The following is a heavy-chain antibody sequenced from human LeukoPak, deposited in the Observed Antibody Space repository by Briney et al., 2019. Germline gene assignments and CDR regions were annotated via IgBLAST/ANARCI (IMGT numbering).Heavy chain of an antibody. J-gene: IGHJ5*02. Sequence: SETLPLTCAVYGGSFSGYYWSWIRQPPGKGLEWIGEINHSGSTNYNPSLKSRVTISVDTSKNQFSLKLSSVTAADTAVYYCARKKGGVIIKNWFDPWGQGTLVTVSS. CDR3: ARKKGGVIIKNWFDP. V-gene: IGHV4-34*01. CDR1: GGSFSGYY. D-gene: IGHD3-10*01. CDR2: INHSGST.